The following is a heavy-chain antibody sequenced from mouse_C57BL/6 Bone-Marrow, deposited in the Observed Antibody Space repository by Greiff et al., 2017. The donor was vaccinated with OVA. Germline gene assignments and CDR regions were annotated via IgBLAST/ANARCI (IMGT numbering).Heavy chain of an antibody. D-gene: IGHD1-1*01. V-gene: IGHV1-55*01. Sequence: QVQLQQPGAELVKPGASVKMSCKASGYTFTSYWITWVKQRPGQGLEWIGDIYPGSGSTNYNEKFKSKATLTVDTSSSTAYMQLSSLTSEDSAVYYCARWGYYYGSSVDYWGQGTTLTVSS. CDR3: ARWGYYYGSSVDY. CDR1: GYTFTSYW. CDR2: IYPGSGST. J-gene: IGHJ2*01.